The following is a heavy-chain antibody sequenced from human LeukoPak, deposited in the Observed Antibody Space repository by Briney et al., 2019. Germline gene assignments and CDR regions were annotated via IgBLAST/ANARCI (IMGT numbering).Heavy chain of an antibody. CDR3: ARDKIEGPTKLDY. Sequence: GGSLRLSCAASGFTFSSYWMSWVRQAPGKGLEWVANIKQDESEKYYVDSVKGRFTISRDNAKNSLYLQMNSLRAEDPAVYYCARDKIEGPTKLDYWGQGILVTVSS. CDR1: GFTFSSYW. V-gene: IGHV3-7*01. CDR2: IKQDESEK. J-gene: IGHJ4*02. D-gene: IGHD1-1*01.